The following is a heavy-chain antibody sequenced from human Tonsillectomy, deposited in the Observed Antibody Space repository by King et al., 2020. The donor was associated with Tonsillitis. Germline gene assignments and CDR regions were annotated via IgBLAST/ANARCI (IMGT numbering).Heavy chain of an antibody. CDR3: ARGYYYGSGSFPYYYYYGMDV. Sequence: QLVQSGAEVKKPGASVKVSCKASGYTFTGYYMHWVRQAPGQGLEWMGWINPNSGGTNYAQKFQGWVTMTRDTSISTAYMELSRLRSDDTAVYYCARGYYYGSGSFPYYYYYGMDVWGQGTTVTVSS. D-gene: IGHD3-10*01. J-gene: IGHJ6*02. V-gene: IGHV1-2*04. CDR2: INPNSGGT. CDR1: GYTFTGYY.